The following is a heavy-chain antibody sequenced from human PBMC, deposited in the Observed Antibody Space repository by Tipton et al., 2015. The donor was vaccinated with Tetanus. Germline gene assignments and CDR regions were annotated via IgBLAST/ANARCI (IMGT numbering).Heavy chain of an antibody. J-gene: IGHJ2*01. CDR2: IYYSGST. D-gene: IGHD3-22*01. V-gene: IGHV4-31*03. CDR1: GGSISSGGYY. CDR3: ARGAPSDYDSSGSLWSWYFDL. Sequence: TLSLTCTVSGGSISSGGYYWSWIRQHPGEGLEWIGYIYYSGSTYYNPSLKSRVTISVDTSKNQFSLKLSSVTAADTAVYYCARGAPSDYDSSGSLWSWYFDLWGRGPLVTVSS.